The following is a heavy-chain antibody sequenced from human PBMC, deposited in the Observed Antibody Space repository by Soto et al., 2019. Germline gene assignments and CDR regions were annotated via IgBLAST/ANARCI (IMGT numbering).Heavy chain of an antibody. D-gene: IGHD6-19*01. J-gene: IGHJ4*02. Sequence: GGSLRLSCSASGFTFSSYAMHWVRQAPGKGLEYVSAISSNGGSTYYADSVKGRFTISRDNSKNTLYLQMSSLRAEDTAVYYCVPWKYSSGWWAGFDYWGQGTLVTVSS. V-gene: IGHV3-64D*08. CDR1: GFTFSSYA. CDR3: VPWKYSSGWWAGFDY. CDR2: ISSNGGST.